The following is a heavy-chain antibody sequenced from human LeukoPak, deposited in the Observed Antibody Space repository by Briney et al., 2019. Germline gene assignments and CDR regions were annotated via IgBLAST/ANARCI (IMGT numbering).Heavy chain of an antibody. Sequence: GASVKVSCKASGYTFTSYYMHWVRQAPGQGLEWVGIINASGGSTSYAQKFQGRVTMTRDTSTSTVYMELSSLRSEDTAVYYCAREVNYYDSSGSIPGFDYWGQGTLVTVSS. V-gene: IGHV1-46*01. CDR3: AREVNYYDSSGSIPGFDY. D-gene: IGHD3-22*01. J-gene: IGHJ4*02. CDR1: GYTFTSYY. CDR2: INASGGST.